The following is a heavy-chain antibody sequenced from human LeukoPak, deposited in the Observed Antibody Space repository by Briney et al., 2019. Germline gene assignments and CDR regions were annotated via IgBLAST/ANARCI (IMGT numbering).Heavy chain of an antibody. V-gene: IGHV3-30*04. D-gene: IGHD6-13*01. Sequence: PGRSLRLSCAASGFTLSSYAMHWVRQAPGKGLEWVALISFVGRNRYYADSVKGRFTISRDNSKNTLYVQMNSLRAEDTAVYYCVRPRGIAAAGIFGAFDYWGQGILVTVSS. CDR2: ISFVGRNR. J-gene: IGHJ4*02. CDR1: GFTLSSYA. CDR3: VRPRGIAAAGIFGAFDY.